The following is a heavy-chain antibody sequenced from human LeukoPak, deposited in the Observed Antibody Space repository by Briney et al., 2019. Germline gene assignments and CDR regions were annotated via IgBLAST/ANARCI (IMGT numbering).Heavy chain of an antibody. D-gene: IGHD5-24*01. Sequence: PSETLSLTCTASGGSISSDTYYWGWIRQPPGKGLEWIGTIYYSGSTYYNPSLKSRVTISVDTSKNQFSLKLSSVTAADTAVFYCARDGYNPIDYWGQGTLVTVSS. CDR2: IYYSGST. V-gene: IGHV4-39*02. J-gene: IGHJ4*02. CDR1: GGSISSDTYY. CDR3: ARDGYNPIDY.